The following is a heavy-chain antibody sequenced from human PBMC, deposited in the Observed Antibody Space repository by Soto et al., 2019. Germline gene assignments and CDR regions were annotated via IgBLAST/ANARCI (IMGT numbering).Heavy chain of an antibody. CDR2: IWYDGSNK. CDR1: GFTFSSYG. J-gene: IGHJ6*02. Sequence: GGSLRLSCAASGFTFSSYGMHWVRQAPGKGLEWVAVIWYDGSNKYYADSVKGRFTISRDNSKNTLYLQMNSLRAEDTAVYYCARGTQLGLKIYYYGMDVWGQGTTVTVSS. V-gene: IGHV3-33*01. CDR3: ARGTQLGLKIYYYGMDV. D-gene: IGHD1-1*01.